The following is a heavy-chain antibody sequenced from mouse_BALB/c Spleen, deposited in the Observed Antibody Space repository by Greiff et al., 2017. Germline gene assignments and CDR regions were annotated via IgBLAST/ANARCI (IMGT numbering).Heavy chain of an antibody. CDR2: ISSGGST. Sequence: EVKLMESGGGLVKPGGSLKLSCAASGFTFSSYAMSWVRQTPEKRLEWVASISSGGSTYYPDSVKGRFTISRDNARNILYLQMSSLRSEDTAMYYCARGERRFAYWGQGTLVTVSA. CDR1: GFTFSSYA. V-gene: IGHV5-6-5*01. CDR3: ARGERRFAY. J-gene: IGHJ3*01.